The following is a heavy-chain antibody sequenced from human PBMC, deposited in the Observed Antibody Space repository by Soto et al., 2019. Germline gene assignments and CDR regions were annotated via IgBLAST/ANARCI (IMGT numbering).Heavy chain of an antibody. Sequence: ASVKVSCKASGYTFTSYDINCVRQATGQGLEWMGWMNPNSGNTGYAQKFQGRVTMTRNTSISTAYMELSSLRSEDTAVYYCARGRTYSNYYYYYYMDVWGKGTTVTVSS. CDR3: ARGRTYSNYYYYYYMDV. V-gene: IGHV1-8*01. J-gene: IGHJ6*03. CDR1: GYTFTSYD. CDR2: MNPNSGNT. D-gene: IGHD4-4*01.